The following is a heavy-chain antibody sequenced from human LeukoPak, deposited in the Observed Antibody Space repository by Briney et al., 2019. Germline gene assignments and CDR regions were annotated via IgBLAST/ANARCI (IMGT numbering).Heavy chain of an antibody. CDR3: ATHRFGELLYY. J-gene: IGHJ4*02. V-gene: IGHV3-74*01. Sequence: GGSLRLSCAASGFTSSSYWMHWVRQAPGKGLVWVSRINSDGSSTSYADSVKGRFTISRDNAKNTLYLQMNSLRAEDTAVYYCATHRFGELLYYWGQGTLVTVSS. CDR2: INSDGSST. D-gene: IGHD3-10*01. CDR1: GFTSSSYW.